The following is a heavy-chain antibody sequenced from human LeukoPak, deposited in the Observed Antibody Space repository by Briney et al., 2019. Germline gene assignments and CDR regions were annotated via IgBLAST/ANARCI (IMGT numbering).Heavy chain of an antibody. V-gene: IGHV4-34*01. CDR2: IHYSGSA. J-gene: IGHJ3*02. CDR1: GGSFSGYY. D-gene: IGHD3-3*01. CDR3: ARVLTIFGVVAGAFDI. Sequence: PSETLSLTCAVYGGSFSGYYWTWIRQPPGKGLEWIGEIHYSGSATYNPSLESRVTMSVDTSKNQFPLKLSSVTAADTAVYYCARVLTIFGVVAGAFDIRGQGTMVTVSS.